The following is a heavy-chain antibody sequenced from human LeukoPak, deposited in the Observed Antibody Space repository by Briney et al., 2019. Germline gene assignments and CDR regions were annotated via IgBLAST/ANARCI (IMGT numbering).Heavy chain of an antibody. Sequence: GGSLRLSCAASGFPFKSHAMNWVRQAPGKGLEWVSVISGSGGTMYYTDSVKGRFTISRDNSKNTLYLQMNSLRAEDTALYFCARGGGWQLWFGEISGEAFDIWGQGTTVTVAS. D-gene: IGHD3-10*01. CDR3: ARGGGWQLWFGEISGEAFDI. J-gene: IGHJ3*02. CDR1: GFPFKSHA. V-gene: IGHV3-23*01. CDR2: ISGSGGTM.